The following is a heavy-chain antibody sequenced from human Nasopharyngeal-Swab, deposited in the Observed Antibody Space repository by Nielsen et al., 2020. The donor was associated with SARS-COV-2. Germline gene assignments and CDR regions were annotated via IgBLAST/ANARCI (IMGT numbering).Heavy chain of an antibody. J-gene: IGHJ4*02. CDR3: ARDLLLKPFYFDY. Sequence: WIRQPPGKGLKWVANIKQDGSEKYYVDSVKGRFTISRDNAKNSLYLQMNSLRAEDTAVYYCARDLLLKPFYFDYWGQGTLVTVSS. D-gene: IGHD2-15*01. CDR2: IKQDGSEK. V-gene: IGHV3-7*01.